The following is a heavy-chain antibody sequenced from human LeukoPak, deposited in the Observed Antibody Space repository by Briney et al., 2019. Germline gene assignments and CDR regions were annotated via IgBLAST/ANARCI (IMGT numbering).Heavy chain of an antibody. D-gene: IGHD1-26*01. CDR2: VSASSDI. CDR3: ARGSYYAPYYFDY. CDR1: GFTFSSYT. Sequence: GGSLRLSCAASGFTFSSYTMNWVRQAPGKGLQWVSTVSASSDIHYSDSVKGRFTISRDNAKNSLFLQVNSLRDEDTAVYYCARGSYYAPYYFDYWGQGTLVTVSS. J-gene: IGHJ4*02. V-gene: IGHV3-48*02.